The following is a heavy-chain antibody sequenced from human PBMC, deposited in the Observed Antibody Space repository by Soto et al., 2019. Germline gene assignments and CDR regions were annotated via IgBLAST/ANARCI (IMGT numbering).Heavy chain of an antibody. CDR1: GGPFRGYY. CDR3: ARGRGFMSRNALDL. Sequence: QLQLQRRGAGLLRPWETLSLTCVVSGGPFRGYYWSWIRQSPGKGLEWIGEINHSGSSNSNPSLKSRVTISVDMSKTQFSMNLTSVTAADAAVYYCARGRGFMSRNALDLWGQGTRVIVSS. CDR2: INHSGSS. J-gene: IGHJ3*01. D-gene: IGHD2-2*01. V-gene: IGHV4-34*01.